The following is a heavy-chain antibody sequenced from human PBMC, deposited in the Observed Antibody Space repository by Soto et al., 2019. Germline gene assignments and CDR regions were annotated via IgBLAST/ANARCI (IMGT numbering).Heavy chain of an antibody. CDR3: ARDKGSSDYYYGMDV. D-gene: IGHD1-26*01. V-gene: IGHV4-59*01. CDR2: IYYSGST. CDR1: GGSISSYY. J-gene: IGHJ6*02. Sequence: SKTLSLTCTVSGGSISSYYWSWIRQPPGKGLEWIGYIYYSGSTNYNPSLKSRVTISVDTSKNQFSLKLSSVTAADTAVYYCARDKGSSDYYYGMDVWGQGTTVTVSS.